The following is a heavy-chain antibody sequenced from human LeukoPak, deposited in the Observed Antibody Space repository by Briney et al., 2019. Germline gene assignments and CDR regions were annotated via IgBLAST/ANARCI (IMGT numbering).Heavy chain of an antibody. J-gene: IGHJ3*02. V-gene: IGHV4-34*12. CDR1: GGSFSGYY. CDR3: ARFGSSTWYKGAFDI. Sequence: SETLSLTCAVYGGSFSGYYWSWIRQPPGKGLEWIGEIVHSGNTKYNLPLKSRVTISVDTSKNQFSLNLTSVTAADTAVYYCARFGSSTWYKGAFDIWGQGTMVTVAS. D-gene: IGHD1-1*01. CDR2: IVHSGNT.